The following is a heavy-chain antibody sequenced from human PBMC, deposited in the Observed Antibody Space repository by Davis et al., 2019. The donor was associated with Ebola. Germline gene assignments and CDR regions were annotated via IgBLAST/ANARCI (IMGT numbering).Heavy chain of an antibody. CDR3: ARSGVVIGNYYYGMDV. D-gene: IGHD3-3*01. CDR2: INPNSGGT. V-gene: IGHV1-2*02. Sequence: ASVKVSCKASGYTFTGYYMHWVRQAPGQGLEWMGWINPNSGGTNYAQKFQGRVTMTRDTSISTAYMELSRLRSDDTAVYYCARSGVVIGNYYYGMDVWGQGTTVTVSS. CDR1: GYTFTGYY. J-gene: IGHJ6*02.